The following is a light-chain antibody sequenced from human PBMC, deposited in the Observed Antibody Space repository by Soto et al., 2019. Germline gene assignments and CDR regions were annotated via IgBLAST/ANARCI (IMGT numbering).Light chain of an antibody. CDR1: QSISSY. CDR3: QQSYSTPWP. V-gene: IGKV1-39*01. CDR2: AAS. J-gene: IGKJ1*01. Sequence: DIQMTQSPSSLSASVGDRVTITCRASQSISSYLNWYQQKPGKAPKLLIYAASSLQSGVPSRFSGSGSGTDFTLTISSLQPEDFATYYCQQSYSTPWPFGPGTKV.